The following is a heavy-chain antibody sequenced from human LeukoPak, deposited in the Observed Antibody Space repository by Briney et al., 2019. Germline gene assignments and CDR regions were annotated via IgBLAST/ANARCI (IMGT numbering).Heavy chain of an antibody. CDR1: GGSMSSTDHF. CDR3: ARQGVVPNKAGWYFDL. D-gene: IGHD3-10*01. Sequence: SETLSLTCIVSGGSMSSTDHFWGWIRQPPGKGLEWIGSFYYTGTIFYSPSLESRGTISIDTSKNQFSLKIRSVTAADTAVYYCARQGVVPNKAGWYFDLWGRGALVTASS. V-gene: IGHV4-39*01. J-gene: IGHJ2*01. CDR2: FYYTGTI.